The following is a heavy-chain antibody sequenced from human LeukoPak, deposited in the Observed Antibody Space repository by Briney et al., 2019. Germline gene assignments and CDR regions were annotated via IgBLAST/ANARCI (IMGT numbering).Heavy chain of an antibody. CDR2: IKEDGSRA. D-gene: IGHD3-10*01. CDR1: GFSYSTYW. CDR3: ASDRAFSQFDY. Sequence: GGSLRLSCGASGFSYSTYWMDWVRQAPGKGLEWVASIKEDGSRADYVDSVRGRFTVSRDNTKNSLFLQMNSLRVDDTAVYYCASDRAFSQFDYWGQGTLVTVSS. J-gene: IGHJ4*02. V-gene: IGHV3-7*01.